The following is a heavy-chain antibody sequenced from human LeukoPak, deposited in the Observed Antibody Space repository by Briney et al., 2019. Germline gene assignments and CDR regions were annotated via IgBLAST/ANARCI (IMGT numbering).Heavy chain of an antibody. Sequence: SVKVSCKASGGTFSSYTISWVRQAPGQGLEWMGRIIPILCIANYAQKFQGRVTITADKSTSTADMELSSLRSEDTAVYYCARSVGYSSSSGYYYYMDVWGKGTTVTVSS. V-gene: IGHV1-69*02. CDR3: ARSVGYSSSSGYYYYMDV. J-gene: IGHJ6*03. CDR1: GGTFSSYT. CDR2: IIPILCIA. D-gene: IGHD6-6*01.